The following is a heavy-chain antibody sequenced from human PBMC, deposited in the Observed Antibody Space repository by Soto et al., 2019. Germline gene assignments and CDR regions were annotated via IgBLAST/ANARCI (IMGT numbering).Heavy chain of an antibody. V-gene: IGHV3-9*01. CDR1: GFTFDDYA. CDR2: ISWNSGSI. Sequence: PGGSLRLSCAASGFTFDDYAMHWVRQAQGKGLEWVSGISWNSGSIGYADSVKGRFTISRDNAKNSLYLQMNSLRAEETALYYCAKALSGTFGGTGLDYWGQGTLVTVSS. CDR3: AKALSGTFGGTGLDY. D-gene: IGHD3-16*01. J-gene: IGHJ4*02.